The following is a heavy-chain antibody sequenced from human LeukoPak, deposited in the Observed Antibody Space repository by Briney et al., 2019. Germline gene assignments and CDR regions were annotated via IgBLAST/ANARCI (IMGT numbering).Heavy chain of an antibody. V-gene: IGHV1-2*02. CDR1: GYTFTGYY. D-gene: IGHD3-3*02. Sequence: VASVKVSCKASGYTFTGYYMHWVRQAPGQGLEWMGWINPNSGGTNYAQKFQGRVTMTRDTSISTAYMELRSLRSDDTAVYYCAKAGTSTFADYWGQGTLVTVSS. CDR2: INPNSGGT. CDR3: AKAGTSTFADY. J-gene: IGHJ4*02.